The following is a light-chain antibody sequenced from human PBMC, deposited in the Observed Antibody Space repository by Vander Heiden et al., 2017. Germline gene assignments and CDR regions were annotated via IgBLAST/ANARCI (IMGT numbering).Light chain of an antibody. V-gene: IGKV1-39*01. J-gene: IGKJ2*01. CDR3: QQSYSTPQYT. Sequence: DLQITQSPSFLSASVGDRVTITCRASQSISRYLNLYQQKPGKAPKLLIYADSSLQSGIPSRFSGSGSGTDFALTISSLQPEDFATYYCQQSYSTPQYTFGQGTKLEIK. CDR1: QSISRY. CDR2: ADS.